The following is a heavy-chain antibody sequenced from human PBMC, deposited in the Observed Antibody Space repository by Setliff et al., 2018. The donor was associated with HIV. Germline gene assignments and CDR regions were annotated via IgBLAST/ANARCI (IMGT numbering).Heavy chain of an antibody. J-gene: IGHJ3*02. D-gene: IGHD3-16*01. CDR1: GYTFTCYA. V-gene: IGHV7-4-1*02. CDR2: INTKTGTP. CDR3: ARDLLGDPDAFDI. Sequence: ASVKVSCKASGYTFTCYAINWVRQAPGQGLECMGWINTKTGTPRYAQAFRGRFVISSDTSVTTSYLQINSLKAEDTAVYYCARDLLGDPDAFDIWGQGTQVTVSS.